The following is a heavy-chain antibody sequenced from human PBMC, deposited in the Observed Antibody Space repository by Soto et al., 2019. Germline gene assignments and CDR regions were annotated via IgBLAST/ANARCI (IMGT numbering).Heavy chain of an antibody. CDR1: GFSFSNYP. D-gene: IGHD2-8*01. J-gene: IGHJ4*02. CDR2: ISTRGDKT. Sequence: GGSLRLSCATSGFSFSNYPMTWVRQAPGKGLEWVSTISTRGDKTYYAGSVKGRFTVSRDNSKNTLYLQMNTLGAEDTAIYYCTSLAFNGTRNPGAFEHWGQGTPVTVSS. V-gene: IGHV3-23*01. CDR3: TSLAFNGTRNPGAFEH.